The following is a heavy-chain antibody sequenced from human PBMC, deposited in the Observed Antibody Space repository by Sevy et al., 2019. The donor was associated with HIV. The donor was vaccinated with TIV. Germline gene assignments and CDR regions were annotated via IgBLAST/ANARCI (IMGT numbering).Heavy chain of an antibody. V-gene: IGHV1-69*06. CDR3: ARDKRDYYDSSGLS. CDR1: GGTFSSYA. D-gene: IGHD3-22*01. CDR2: IIPIFGTA. Sequence: ASVKVSCKASGGTFSSYAISWVRQAPGQGLEWMGGIIPIFGTANYAQKFQGRVTITADKSTSTAYMELSSLRSEDTAVYYCARDKRDYYDSSGLSRGQGTLVTVSS. J-gene: IGHJ4*02.